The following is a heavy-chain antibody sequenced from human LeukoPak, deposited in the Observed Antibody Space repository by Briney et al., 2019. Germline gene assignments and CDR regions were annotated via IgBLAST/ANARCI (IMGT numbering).Heavy chain of an antibody. CDR1: GGSISSSSYY. J-gene: IGHJ5*02. CDR3: ARRYLYGSGSYWNWFDP. Sequence: PSETLSLTCTVSGGSISSSSYYWGWIRQPPGKGLEWIGSIYYSGSTSYNPSLKSRVTISVDTSKNQFSLKLSSVTAADTAVYYCARRYLYGSGSYWNWFDPWGQGTLVTVSS. D-gene: IGHD3-10*01. CDR2: IYYSGST. V-gene: IGHV4-39*01.